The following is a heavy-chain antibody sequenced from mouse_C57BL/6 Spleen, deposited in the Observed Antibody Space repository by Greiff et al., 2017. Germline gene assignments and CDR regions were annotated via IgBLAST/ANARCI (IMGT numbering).Heavy chain of an antibody. V-gene: IGHV3-6*01. CDR1: GYSITSGYY. CDR2: ISYDGSN. J-gene: IGHJ2*01. Sequence: EVQLQQSGPGLVKPSQSLSLTCSVTGYSITSGYYWNWIRQFPGNKLEWMGYISYDGSNNYNPSLKNRISITRDTSKNQFFLKLNSVTTEDTATYYCARRVNWSYFDYWGQGTTLTVSS. D-gene: IGHD4-1*01. CDR3: ARRVNWSYFDY.